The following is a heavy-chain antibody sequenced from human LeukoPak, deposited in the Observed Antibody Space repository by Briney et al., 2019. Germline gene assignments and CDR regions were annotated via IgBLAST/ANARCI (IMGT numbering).Heavy chain of an antibody. CDR2: ISGSGGGK. J-gene: IGHJ4*02. CDR1: GFNFRDSA. V-gene: IGHV3-23*01. CDR3: VRVIHSNTHAAPYFDS. Sequence: GGSLRLSCAVSGFNFRDSAMSWVRQAPRKGLELVSLISGSGGGKHYGEGVNGRFTVSRDNYRNITFLQMDSLRVGDTAIYYCVRVIHSNTHAAPYFDSWGQGALVTVSS. D-gene: IGHD2/OR15-2a*01.